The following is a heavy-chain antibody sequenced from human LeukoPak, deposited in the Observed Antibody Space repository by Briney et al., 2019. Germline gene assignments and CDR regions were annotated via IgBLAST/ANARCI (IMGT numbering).Heavy chain of an antibody. J-gene: IGHJ6*04. CDR2: ISGSGGST. CDR3: AKDGVLWFGDYYYYGMDV. D-gene: IGHD3-10*01. CDR1: GFTFSSYA. V-gene: IGHV3-23*01. Sequence: GGSLRLSCAASGFTFSSYAMSWVRQAPGKGLEWVSAISGSGGSTYYADSVKGRFTISRDNSKNTLCLQMNSLRAEDTAVYYCAKDGVLWFGDYYYYGMDVWGKGTTVTVSS.